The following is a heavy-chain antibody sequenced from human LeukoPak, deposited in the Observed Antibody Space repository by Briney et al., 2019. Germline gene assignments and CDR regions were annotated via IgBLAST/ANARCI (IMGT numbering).Heavy chain of an antibody. D-gene: IGHD3-16*01. CDR1: GGSINSDY. CDR2: INYSGNT. CDR3: ARHRPGDRRFDP. V-gene: IGHV4-59*08. Sequence: PSETLSLTCTVSGGSINSDYWSWIRQPPGKGLEWIGYINYSGNTNSNPSLKSRVTISVDTSKNQFSLKLSSVTAADTAVYFCARHRPGDRRFDPWGQGALVTVSS. J-gene: IGHJ5*02.